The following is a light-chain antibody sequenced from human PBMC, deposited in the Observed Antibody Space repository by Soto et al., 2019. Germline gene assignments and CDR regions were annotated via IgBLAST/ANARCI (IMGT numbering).Light chain of an antibody. Sequence: DIHMTQSPSSLSASIGDRVTITFRASQSISSYLNWYQQKPGKAPKLLIYAASSLQSGVPSRFSGSGSGPDFTLTISSLQPEDFATYYCQQSYSSPPTFGQGTKVDIK. CDR3: QQSYSSPPT. CDR1: QSISSY. V-gene: IGKV1-39*01. CDR2: AAS. J-gene: IGKJ1*01.